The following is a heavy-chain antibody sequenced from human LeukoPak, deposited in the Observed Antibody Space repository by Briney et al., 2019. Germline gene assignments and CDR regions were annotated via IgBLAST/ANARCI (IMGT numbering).Heavy chain of an antibody. V-gene: IGHV1-46*01. D-gene: IGHD4-17*01. CDR2: INPSGGST. J-gene: IGHJ3*02. CDR1: GYTFTSYY. CDR3: AREEIPLRGDYRDAFDI. Sequence: GASVKVSCKASGYTFTSYYMHWVRQAPGQGLEWMGIINPSGGSTSYAQKFQGRVTMTRDTSTSTVYMELSSLRSEDTAVYYCAREEIPLRGDYRDAFDIWSQGTMVTVSS.